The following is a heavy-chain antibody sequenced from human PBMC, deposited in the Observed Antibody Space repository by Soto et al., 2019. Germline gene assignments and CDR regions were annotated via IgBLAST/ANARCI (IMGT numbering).Heavy chain of an antibody. CDR1: GFTFSNYA. V-gene: IGHV3-23*01. J-gene: IGHJ4*02. D-gene: IGHD3-3*01. CDR2: ISGRGGRT. Sequence: EVQLLESGGGLVQPGGSLRLSCAASGFTFSNYAMTWVRQAPGKGLEWVSGISGRGGRTYYADSVKGRFTISRDNARNALYLQMNSLRADDTAVYYCAKVPILRYLEWLSLYFDFWGQGTLVTVSS. CDR3: AKVPILRYLEWLSLYFDF.